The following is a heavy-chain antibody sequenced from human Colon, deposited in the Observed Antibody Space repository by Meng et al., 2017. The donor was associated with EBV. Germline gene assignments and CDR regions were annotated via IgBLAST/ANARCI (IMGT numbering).Heavy chain of an antibody. CDR2: IYYIGGT. CDR1: GDSVATGRYY. V-gene: IGHV4-61*01. Sequence: QVQLQGSGPGFVKPSETLSLTCTVSGDSVATGRYYWSWIRQPPGKGLEWIAYIYYIGGTNYNPSLKSRLTISLDTSKNQFSLSLRSVTAADTAVYYCARVSGRSFDPWGQGTLVTVSS. D-gene: IGHD3-10*01. CDR3: ARVSGRSFDP. J-gene: IGHJ5*02.